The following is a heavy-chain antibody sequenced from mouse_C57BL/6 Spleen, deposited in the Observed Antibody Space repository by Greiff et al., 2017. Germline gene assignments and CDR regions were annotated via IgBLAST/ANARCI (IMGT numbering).Heavy chain of an antibody. Sequence: EVQGVESGGGLVKPGGSLKLSCAASGFTFSSYAMSWVRQTPEKRLEWVATISDGGSYTYYPDNVKGRFTISRDNAKNNLYLQMSHLKSEDTAMYYCARDGGLRPHWYFDVWGTGTTVTVSS. CDR1: GFTFSSYA. CDR2: ISDGGSYT. CDR3: ARDGGLRPHWYFDV. V-gene: IGHV5-4*01. J-gene: IGHJ1*03. D-gene: IGHD2-4*01.